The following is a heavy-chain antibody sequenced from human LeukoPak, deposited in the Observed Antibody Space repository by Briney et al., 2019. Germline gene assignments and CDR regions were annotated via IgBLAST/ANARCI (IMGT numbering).Heavy chain of an antibody. J-gene: IGHJ6*03. CDR3: ARDVRYFDWLRQDYYYYMDV. D-gene: IGHD3-9*01. V-gene: IGHV4-38-2*02. Sequence: PSETLSLTCTVSGYSISSGYYWGWIRQPPGKGPEWIGSIYHSGSTSYNPSLKSRVTISVDTSKNQFSLKLSSVTAADTAVYYCARDVRYFDWLRQDYYYYMDVWGKGTTVTVSS. CDR1: GYSISSGYY. CDR2: IYHSGST.